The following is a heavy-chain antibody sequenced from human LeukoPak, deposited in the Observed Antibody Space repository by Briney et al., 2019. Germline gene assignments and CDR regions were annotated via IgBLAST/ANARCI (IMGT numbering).Heavy chain of an antibody. CDR1: GGXFSDYY. J-gene: IGHJ4*02. CDR3: ARAEEEYSSAWNPLSYFDS. Sequence: SETLSLTCAVYGGXFSDYYCTWIRKPPGKGLKWIGEINHGGITNYNPSLKRRVTMSVDTSKNQFSLKLSSVTAADTAVYYCARAEEEYSSAWNPLSYFDSWGQGSLVTVSS. V-gene: IGHV4-34*01. CDR2: INHGGIT. D-gene: IGHD6-6*01.